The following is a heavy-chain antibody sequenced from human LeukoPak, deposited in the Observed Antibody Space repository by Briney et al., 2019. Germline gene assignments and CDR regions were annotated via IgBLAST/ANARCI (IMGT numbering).Heavy chain of an antibody. CDR2: ISSSSSYI. V-gene: IGHV3-21*01. CDR3: ARHRTASDY. J-gene: IGHJ4*02. Sequence: GGSLRLSCAASGFIFTSYGMHWVRQAPGKGLEWVSSISSSSSYIYYADSVKGRFTFSRDNAKNSLYLQMNSLRAEDTAVYYCARHRTASDYWGQGTLVTVSS. D-gene: IGHD3-16*02. CDR1: GFIFTSYG.